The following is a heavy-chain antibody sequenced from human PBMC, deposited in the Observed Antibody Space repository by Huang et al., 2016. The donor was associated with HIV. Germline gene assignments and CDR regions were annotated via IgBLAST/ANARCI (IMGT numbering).Heavy chain of an antibody. V-gene: IGHV1-46*03. CDR3: ARVQPPHGRNPLDI. Sequence: QVHLVQSGAEVREPGASVTVSCRPSGNTFTSFHVHWVRQAPGQGLEWMGKSSAGGGRTTYAEKFQGRISMTRDRSTGTIFLELRSLRSEDTAMYYCARVQPPHGRNPLDIWGQGTLITVSS. J-gene: IGHJ3*02. CDR1: GNTFTSFH. CDR2: SSAGGGRT.